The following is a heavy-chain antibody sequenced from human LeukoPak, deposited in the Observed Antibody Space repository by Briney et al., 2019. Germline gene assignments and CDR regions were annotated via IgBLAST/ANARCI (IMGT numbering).Heavy chain of an antibody. CDR3: AREGPLPHY. Sequence: GGSLRLSCAASGFTYSNYQLQWVGQAPGKGLEWVSYISSSGGTIYHTDSVKGRFTVSRDNAKNSLYLQMNSLRAEDTAMYYSAREGPLPHYWGQGTLVTVSS. D-gene: IGHD3-16*02. J-gene: IGHJ4*02. CDR2: ISSSGGTI. V-gene: IGHV3-48*03. CDR1: GFTYSNYQ.